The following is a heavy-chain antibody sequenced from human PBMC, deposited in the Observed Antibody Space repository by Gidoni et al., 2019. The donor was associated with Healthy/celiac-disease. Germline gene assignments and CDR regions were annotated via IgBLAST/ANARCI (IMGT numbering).Heavy chain of an antibody. CDR1: GFAFTSYA. V-gene: IGHV3-23*01. Sequence: EVQLLESGAGLVQPGGSLRLSCAAPGFAFTSYAMSWVRQAPGKGLEWVSAISGSGGSTYYADSVKGRFTISRDNSKNTLYLQMNSLRAEDTAVYYCAKTFPRIAAADPFDYWGQGTLVTVSS. J-gene: IGHJ4*02. CDR2: ISGSGGST. CDR3: AKTFPRIAAADPFDY. D-gene: IGHD6-13*01.